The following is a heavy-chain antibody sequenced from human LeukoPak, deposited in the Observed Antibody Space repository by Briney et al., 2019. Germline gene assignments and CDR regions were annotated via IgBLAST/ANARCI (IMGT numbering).Heavy chain of an antibody. J-gene: IGHJ3*02. CDR2: ISYDGSNK. CDR1: GFTFSSYA. CDR3: ARRGDGAFDI. V-gene: IGHV3-30-3*01. Sequence: GRSLRLSCTASGFTFSSYAMHWVRKAPGKGLEWVAVISYDGSNKYYADSVKGRFTISRDNSKNTLYLQMNSLRAEDTAVYYCARRGDGAFDIWGRGTMVTVSS.